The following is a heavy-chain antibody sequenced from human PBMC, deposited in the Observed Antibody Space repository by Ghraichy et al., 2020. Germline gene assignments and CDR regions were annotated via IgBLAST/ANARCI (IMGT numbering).Heavy chain of an antibody. J-gene: IGHJ6*03. CDR3: ARGPSSTHYDSYYMDV. V-gene: IGHV3-43*01. CDR2: ISGDGGRT. D-gene: IGHD2-2*01. Sequence: GGSLRLSCAASGFNFEDHTMYWVRQVPGKGLEWVSLISGDGGRTYYADSVKGRFTISRDNRRESLFLHMHSLRTEDTALYYCARGPSSTHYDSYYMDVWGKGSTVTVSS. CDR1: GFNFEDHT.